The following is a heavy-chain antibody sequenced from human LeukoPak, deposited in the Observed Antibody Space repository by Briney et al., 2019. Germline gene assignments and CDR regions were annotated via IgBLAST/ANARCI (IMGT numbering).Heavy chain of an antibody. CDR2: IIPIFGTA. V-gene: IGHV1-69*13. J-gene: IGHJ6*03. CDR1: GGTFSSYA. Sequence: SVKVSCKASGGTFSSYAISWVRQAPGQGLEWMGGIIPIFGTANYAQKFQGRVTITADESTSTAYMELSSLRSEDTAVYYCARASWGSSSWGIGDYYYYMDVWGKGTTVTVSS. D-gene: IGHD6-13*01. CDR3: ARASWGSSSWGIGDYYYYMDV.